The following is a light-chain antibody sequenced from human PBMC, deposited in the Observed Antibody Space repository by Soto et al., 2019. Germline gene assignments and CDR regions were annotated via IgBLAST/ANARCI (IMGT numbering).Light chain of an antibody. CDR3: QQYGMSPWT. CDR2: GAS. J-gene: IGKJ1*01. V-gene: IGKV3-20*01. CDR1: QRVSSSF. Sequence: EIVLTQSPGTLSLSPGERATLSCRASQRVSSSFLAWYQQKPGQAPRLLIYGASSRATGIPDRFSGSGSGTDFTLNLSGLEPEDFAVYYCQQYGMSPWTFGQGTKVEIK.